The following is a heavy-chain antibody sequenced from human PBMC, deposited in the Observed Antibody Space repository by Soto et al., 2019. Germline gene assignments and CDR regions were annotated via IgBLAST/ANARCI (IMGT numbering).Heavy chain of an antibody. CDR1: GGSISSYY. Sequence: PSETLSLTCTGSGGSISSYYWSWIRQPPWKGLEWIGYIYYRGSTNYTPSLKSRVTISVDTSKNQFSLKLRSVTAADTAVYYCARVYGSGSYYNVDYYGMDVWGQGTTVTVSS. D-gene: IGHD3-10*01. J-gene: IGHJ6*02. CDR2: IYYRGST. V-gene: IGHV4-59*01. CDR3: ARVYGSGSYYNVDYYGMDV.